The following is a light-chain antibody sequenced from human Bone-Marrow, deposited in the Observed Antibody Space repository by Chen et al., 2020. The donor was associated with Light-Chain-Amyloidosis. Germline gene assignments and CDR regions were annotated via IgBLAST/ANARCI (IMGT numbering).Light chain of an antibody. CDR2: RDT. Sequence: SALTQPPSVPVSPAQTARTTCSGDALPTKYAYWYQQKPGQAPVLVIHRDTERPSGISERFSGSSSGTTATLTISGVQAEDEADYHCQSADSSGTYEVIFGGGTKLTVL. V-gene: IGLV3-25*03. CDR1: ALPTKY. CDR3: QSADSSGTYEVI. J-gene: IGLJ2*01.